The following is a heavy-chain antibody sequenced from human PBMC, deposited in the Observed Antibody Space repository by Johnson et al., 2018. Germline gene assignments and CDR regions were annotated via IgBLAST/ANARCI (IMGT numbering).Heavy chain of an antibody. J-gene: IGHJ3*02. CDR1: GFTFDDYA. CDR2: ISWNSGSI. D-gene: IGHD3-22*01. CDR3: AKDIGSGYIAFDI. V-gene: IGHV3-9*01. Sequence: VQLVESGGGLVQPGRSLRLSCAASGFTFDDYAMHWVRQAPGKGLEWVSGISWNSGSIGYADTVKGRFTISRDNAKNSLYLQMNSLRAEDTALYYCAKDIGSGYIAFDIWGQGTMVTVSS.